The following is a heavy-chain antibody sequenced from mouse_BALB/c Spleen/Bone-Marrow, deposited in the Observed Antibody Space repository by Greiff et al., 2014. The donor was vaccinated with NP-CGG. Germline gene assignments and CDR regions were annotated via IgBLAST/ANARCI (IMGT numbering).Heavy chain of an antibody. D-gene: IGHD1-1*01. J-gene: IGHJ4*01. Sequence: QVPLQQSGAELVRPGASVKLSCRASGYTFTSYWINWVKQRPGQGLEWIGNIYPSDNYTNYNQRFKDKATFTVDKSSSTAYMQLSSPPSEDSAVYYCTRYGNSHYYAVDYWGQGTSVTVSS. V-gene: IGHV1-69*02. CDR3: TRYGNSHYYAVDY. CDR1: GYTFTSYW. CDR2: IYPSDNYT.